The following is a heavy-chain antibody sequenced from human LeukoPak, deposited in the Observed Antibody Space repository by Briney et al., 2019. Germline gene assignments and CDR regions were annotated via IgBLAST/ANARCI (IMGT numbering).Heavy chain of an antibody. V-gene: IGHV4-59*01. CDR1: GGSISSYY. D-gene: IGHD3-3*01. CDR3: ARDSSDYDFWSGYYPKKDYYYYMDV. CDR2: IYYSGST. Sequence: SETLSLTCTVSGGSISSYYWSWIRQPPGKGLEWIGYIYYSGSTNYNPSLKSRVTISVDTSKNQFSLKLSSVTAADTAVYYCARDSSDYDFWSGYYPKKDYYYYMDVWGKGTTVTVSS. J-gene: IGHJ6*03.